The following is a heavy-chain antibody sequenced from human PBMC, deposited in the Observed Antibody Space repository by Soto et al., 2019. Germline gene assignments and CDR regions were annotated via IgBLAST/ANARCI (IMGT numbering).Heavy chain of an antibody. CDR2: INPDNGNT. CDR3: ARDPRYCSRDTCNNWFDP. D-gene: IGHD2-15*01. Sequence: GASVKVSCKASGYTFTNFGINWVRQAPGQGLECMGWINPDNGNTEYAQKVQGRVTLSTDTSTRTAYMDVRSLRSDNTAVYYCARDPRYCSRDTCNNWFDPWGKGTLVTVSS. CDR1: GYTFTNFG. J-gene: IGHJ5*02. V-gene: IGHV1-18*01.